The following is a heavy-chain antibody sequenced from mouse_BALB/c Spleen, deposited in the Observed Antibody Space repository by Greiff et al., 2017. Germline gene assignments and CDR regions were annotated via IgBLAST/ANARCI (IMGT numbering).Heavy chain of an antibody. V-gene: IGHV5-6-4*01. CDR3: TRADAVFIGDMDY. CDR1: GFTFSSYT. Sequence: EVQVVESGGGLVKPGGSLKLSCAASGFTFSSYTMSWVRQTPEKRLEWVATISSGGSYTYYPDSVKGRFTISRDNAKNTLYLQMSSLKSEDTAMYYCTRADAVFIGDMDYWGQGTSVTVSS. D-gene: IGHD1-1*01. CDR2: ISSGGSYT. J-gene: IGHJ4*01.